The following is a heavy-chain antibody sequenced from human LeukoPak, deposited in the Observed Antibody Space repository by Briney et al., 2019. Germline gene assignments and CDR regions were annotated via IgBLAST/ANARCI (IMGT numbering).Heavy chain of an antibody. Sequence: SEALSLTCAVYGGSFSGYYWSWIRQPPGKGLERIGEINHSGSTNYNPSLKSRVTISVDTSKNQFSLKLSAVTAADTAVYYCARGVRGYSSSWYYWGQGTLVTVSS. V-gene: IGHV4-34*01. D-gene: IGHD6-13*01. CDR1: GGSFSGYY. J-gene: IGHJ4*02. CDR2: INHSGST. CDR3: ARGVRGYSSSWYY.